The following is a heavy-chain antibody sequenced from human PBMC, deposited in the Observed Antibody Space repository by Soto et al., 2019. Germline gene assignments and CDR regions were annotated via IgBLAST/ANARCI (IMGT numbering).Heavy chain of an antibody. V-gene: IGHV3-21*01. D-gene: IGHD2-2*02. J-gene: IGHJ6*02. CDR3: AREYTAWPLAYGLDV. CDR2: ISSRSDI. CDR1: GFTFSTYS. Sequence: PGGSLRLSCVGSGFTFSTYSINWVRQAPGKGLEWVSSISSRSDIYYADSVKGRFTISRDNAKNSVSLQLNSLRAGDTAVYYCAREYTAWPLAYGLDVWGQGTTVTVSS.